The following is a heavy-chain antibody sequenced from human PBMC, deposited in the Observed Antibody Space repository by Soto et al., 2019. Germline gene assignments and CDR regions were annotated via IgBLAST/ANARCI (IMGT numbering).Heavy chain of an antibody. J-gene: IGHJ4*02. CDR2: IYYDGST. D-gene: IGHD2-15*01. Sequence: SETLSLTCTVSGGSINNNNYYWAWIRQPPGKGLSWIASIYYDGSTYYNSSLKSRVTISRDTSKNHFSLRLTSMTAADTAVYYCATVLVGATRNPDSDSWGQGTLVTVS. CDR1: GGSINNNNYY. CDR3: ATVLVGATRNPDSDS. V-gene: IGHV4-39*02.